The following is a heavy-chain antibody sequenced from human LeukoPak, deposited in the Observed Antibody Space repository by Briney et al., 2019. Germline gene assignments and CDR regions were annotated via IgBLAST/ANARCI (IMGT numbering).Heavy chain of an antibody. V-gene: IGHV3-48*01. J-gene: IGHJ4*02. CDR3: ARAQSGDR. Sequence: PGGSLRLSCAASGFTFSSYDMNWVRQAPGKGLEWVSYISSSSSTICYADSVKGRFTISRDNAKNSLYLQMNSLRAEDTAVYYCARAQSGDRWGQGTLVTVSS. CDR1: GFTFSSYD. D-gene: IGHD7-27*01. CDR2: ISSSSSTI.